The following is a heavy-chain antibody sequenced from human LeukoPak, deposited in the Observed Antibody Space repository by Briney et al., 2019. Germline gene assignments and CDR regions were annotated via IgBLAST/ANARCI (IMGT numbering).Heavy chain of an antibody. CDR2: ISAYNGNT. J-gene: IGHJ4*02. D-gene: IGHD3-9*01. CDR1: GYTFTSYG. V-gene: IGHV1-18*01. CDR3: ARDRIYDILTGPSDY. Sequence: GASVKVSCKASGYTFTSYGISWVRQAPGQGLEWMGWISAYNGNTNYAQKLQGRVTMTTDTSTSTAYMELRSLRSDDTAVYYCARDRIYDILTGPSDYWGQGTLVTVSS.